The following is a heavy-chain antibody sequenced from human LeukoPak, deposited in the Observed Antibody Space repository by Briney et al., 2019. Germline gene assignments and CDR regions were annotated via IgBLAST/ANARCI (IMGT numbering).Heavy chain of an antibody. D-gene: IGHD6-6*01. Sequence: PGGSLRLSCAASGFTFSSYWMSWVRQAPGKGLEWAANIKQDGSEKYYVDSVKGRFTISRDNAKNSLYLQMNSLGAEDTAVYYCARYSSSDPTHDYWGQGTLVTVSS. J-gene: IGHJ4*02. CDR3: ARYSSSDPTHDY. CDR1: GFTFSSYW. V-gene: IGHV3-7*01. CDR2: IKQDGSEK.